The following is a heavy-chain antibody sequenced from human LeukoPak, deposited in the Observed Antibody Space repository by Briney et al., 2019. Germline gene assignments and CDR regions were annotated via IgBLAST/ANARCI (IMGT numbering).Heavy chain of an antibody. D-gene: IGHD3-22*01. V-gene: IGHV1-69*06. J-gene: IGHJ4*02. CDR2: IIPIFGTA. CDR3: ARLGRMIVDDY. CDR1: VGTFSSYA. Sequence: SVKVSCKASVGTFSSYAISWVRQAPGQGLEWMGGIIPIFGTANYAQKFQGRVTITADKSTRTAYMELSSLRSEDTAVYYCARLGRMIVDDYWGQGTLVTVSS.